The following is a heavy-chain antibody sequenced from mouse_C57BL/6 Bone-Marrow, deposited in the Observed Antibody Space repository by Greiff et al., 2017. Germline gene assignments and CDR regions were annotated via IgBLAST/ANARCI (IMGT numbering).Heavy chain of an antibody. Sequence: LMESGPELVQPGASVKLSCKASGFTFTSYDINWVKQRPGQGLEWIGWIYPRDGSTKYNEKFKGTATLTVDTSSSAAYMELLSLTSEDSAVYFCARDYGSSYWYFDVWGTGTTVTVSS. CDR3: ARDYGSSYWYFDV. D-gene: IGHD1-1*01. J-gene: IGHJ1*03. CDR1: GFTFTSYD. CDR2: IYPRDGST. V-gene: IGHV1-85*01.